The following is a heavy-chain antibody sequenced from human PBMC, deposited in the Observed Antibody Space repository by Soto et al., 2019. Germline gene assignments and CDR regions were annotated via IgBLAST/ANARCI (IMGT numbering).Heavy chain of an antibody. Sequence: SVKVSCKASGGTFSSYAISWVRQAPGQGLEWMGGIIPIFGTANYAQKFQGRVTITADESTSTAYMELSSLRSEDTAVYYCARDPADCSGGSCYPYYYYYGMDVWGQGTTVTVSS. J-gene: IGHJ6*02. CDR2: IIPIFGTA. V-gene: IGHV1-69*13. CDR3: ARDPADCSGGSCYPYYYYYGMDV. D-gene: IGHD2-15*01. CDR1: GGTFSSYA.